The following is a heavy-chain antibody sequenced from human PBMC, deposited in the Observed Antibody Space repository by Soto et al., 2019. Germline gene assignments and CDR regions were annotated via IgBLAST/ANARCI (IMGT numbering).Heavy chain of an antibody. J-gene: IGHJ6*03. CDR3: AKGGGSGSYYTTNAEYYYYYYMDV. Sequence: GGSLRLSCAASGFTFSSYAMSWVRQAPGKGLEWVSAISGSGISTYYADSVKGRFTISRDNSKNTLYLQMNSLRAEDTAVYYCAKGGGSGSYYTTNAEYYYYYYMDVWGKGTTVTVSS. CDR1: GFTFSSYA. V-gene: IGHV3-23*01. D-gene: IGHD3-10*01. CDR2: ISGSGIST.